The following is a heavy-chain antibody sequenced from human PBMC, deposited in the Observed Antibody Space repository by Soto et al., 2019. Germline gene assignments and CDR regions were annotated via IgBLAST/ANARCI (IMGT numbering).Heavy chain of an antibody. CDR2: ISAYNGNT. J-gene: IGHJ6*02. V-gene: IGHV1-18*01. CDR3: ARDYYDSSGYYYYYYGMDV. Sequence: ASVKVSCEASGYTFTSYGISWVRQAPGQGLEWMGWISAYNGNTNYAQKLQGRVTMTTDTSTSTAYMELRSLRSDDTAVYYCARDYYDSSGYYYYYYGMDVWGQGTTVTVSS. D-gene: IGHD3-22*01. CDR1: GYTFTSYG.